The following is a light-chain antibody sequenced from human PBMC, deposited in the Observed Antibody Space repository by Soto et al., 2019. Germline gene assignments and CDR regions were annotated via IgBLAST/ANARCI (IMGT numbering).Light chain of an antibody. CDR2: DAS. Sequence: EIAFTQSPGTLSLSPGQRATLSCTASQSVSSSYVAWYQKTPGQAPRLLIYDASSRATGIQARFSGSGSGTDFPITISSVEPEDFAVYYCQQRSNWITFGQGTRLEN. CDR1: QSVSSSY. V-gene: IGKV3D-20*02. J-gene: IGKJ5*01. CDR3: QQRSNWIT.